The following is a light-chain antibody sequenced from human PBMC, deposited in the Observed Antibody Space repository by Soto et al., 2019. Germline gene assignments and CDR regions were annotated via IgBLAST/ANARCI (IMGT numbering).Light chain of an antibody. CDR1: QSISSW. Sequence: DIQMTQSPSTLSASVGDRVTITCRASQSISSWLAWYQQKPGKAPKLLIYKASSLESGVPSRFSGSGSATEFTLTISSLQPDDFATYYCQQYNSYSPALTFGGGTKLEIK. CDR2: KAS. J-gene: IGKJ4*01. V-gene: IGKV1-5*03. CDR3: QQYNSYSPALT.